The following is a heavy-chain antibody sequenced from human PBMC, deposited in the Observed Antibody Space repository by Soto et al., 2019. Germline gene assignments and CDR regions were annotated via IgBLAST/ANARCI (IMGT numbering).Heavy chain of an antibody. Sequence: SVKVSCKASGGTFSSSAISWLRQAPGQGLEWMGGIIPIFGTANYAQKFQGRVTITADESTSTAYMELSSLKASDTAMYYCARPRSSYRWELEDWGQGTLVTVSS. V-gene: IGHV1-69*13. CDR3: ARPRSSYRWELED. D-gene: IGHD1-26*01. CDR2: IIPIFGTA. J-gene: IGHJ4*02. CDR1: GGTFSSSA.